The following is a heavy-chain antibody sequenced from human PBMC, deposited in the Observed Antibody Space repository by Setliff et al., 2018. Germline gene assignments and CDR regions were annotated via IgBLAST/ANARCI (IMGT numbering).Heavy chain of an antibody. V-gene: IGHV4-34*01. CDR2: INHRGST. Sequence: TLSLTCAAYGGTFSDYYWTWIRQPPGKGLEWIGEINHRGSTNYNPSLKSRATVSIDTSKDQFSLKLISMSAADTAVYFCARGRNIAARLLDSWGQGAQVTVSS. D-gene: IGHD6-6*01. CDR1: GGTFSDYY. J-gene: IGHJ4*02. CDR3: ARGRNIAARLLDS.